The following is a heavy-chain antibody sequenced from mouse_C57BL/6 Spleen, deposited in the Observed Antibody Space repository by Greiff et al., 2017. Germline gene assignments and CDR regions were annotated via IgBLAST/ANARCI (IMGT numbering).Heavy chain of an antibody. V-gene: IGHV1-22*01. CDR2: INPNNGGT. Sequence: EVQVVESGPELVKPGASVKMSCKASGYTFTDYNMHWVKQSHGKSLEWIGYINPNNGGTSYNQKFKGKATLTVNKSSSTAYMELRSLTSEDSAVYYCARPFITTVVATDYFDYWGQGTTLTVSS. J-gene: IGHJ2*01. CDR3: ARPFITTVVATDYFDY. CDR1: GYTFTDYN. D-gene: IGHD1-1*01.